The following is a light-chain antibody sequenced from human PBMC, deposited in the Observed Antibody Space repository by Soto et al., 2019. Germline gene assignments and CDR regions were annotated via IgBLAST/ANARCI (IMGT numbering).Light chain of an antibody. V-gene: IGKV3-11*01. Sequence: EIVLTQSPATLSLSPGERATLSCRASQTISNHLAWYQQKPGQAPRLLIYGASNRATGIPDRFSGSGSGTDFTLTISRLEPEDFAVYYCQHYVTSSITFGQGTRLEIK. CDR1: QTISNH. J-gene: IGKJ5*01. CDR2: GAS. CDR3: QHYVTSSIT.